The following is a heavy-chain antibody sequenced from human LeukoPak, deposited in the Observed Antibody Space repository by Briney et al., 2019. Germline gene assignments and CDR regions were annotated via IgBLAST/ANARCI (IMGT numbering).Heavy chain of an antibody. J-gene: IGHJ4*02. Sequence: RGSLRLSCAASGFTFVSYAMSWVRQVPGKGLEWVSAISGSGSDTYCADSVKGRFNISIDNSKSTLYLQMNSLRAEDTAIYYCAKDLGGEGGSGFPGYWGRGTLVTV. CDR2: ISGSGSDT. D-gene: IGHD3-10*01. CDR3: AKDLGGEGGSGFPGY. CDR1: GFTFVSYA. V-gene: IGHV3-23*01.